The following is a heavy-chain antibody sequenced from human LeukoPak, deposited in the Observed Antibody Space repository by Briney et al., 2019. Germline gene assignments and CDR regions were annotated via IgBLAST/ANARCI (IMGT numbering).Heavy chain of an antibody. CDR2: IYYSGTT. Sequence: PSETLSLTCTVSGGSISGYYWSWFRQPPGKGLEWIGYIYYSGTTNYNPSHKSRVTVSLDTSKNHFSLELSSVTAADTAVYYCARDVNYYDTYGWFDPWGQGTLVTVSS. V-gene: IGHV4-59*01. CDR1: GGSISGYY. D-gene: IGHD3-22*01. J-gene: IGHJ5*02. CDR3: ARDVNYYDTYGWFDP.